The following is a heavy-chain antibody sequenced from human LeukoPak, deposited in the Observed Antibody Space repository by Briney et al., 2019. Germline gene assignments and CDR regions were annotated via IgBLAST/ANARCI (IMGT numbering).Heavy chain of an antibody. Sequence: SETLSLTCTVSGGSISSYYWSWIRQPAGKGLEWIGRIYTSGSTNYNPSLKSRVTMSVDTSKNQFSLKLSSVTAADTAVYYCARYSPRVYSSSWQSVFNDAFDIWGQGTMVTVSS. CDR3: ARYSPRVYSSSWQSVFNDAFDI. CDR2: IYTSGST. J-gene: IGHJ3*02. D-gene: IGHD6-13*01. CDR1: GGSISSYY. V-gene: IGHV4-4*07.